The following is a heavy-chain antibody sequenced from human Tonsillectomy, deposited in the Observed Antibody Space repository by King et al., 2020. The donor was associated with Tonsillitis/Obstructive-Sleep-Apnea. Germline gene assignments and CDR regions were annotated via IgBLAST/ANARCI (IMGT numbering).Heavy chain of an antibody. Sequence: QLVQSGAEVKKPGASVKVSCTASGYTFTSYDMYWVRQAPGQGLEWMGIITHRGGSTSHAQKFQGRVTMTRDTPTSTVYMELSSLRSEDTAVYYCARYCGEVCDAFDIWGQGTMVTVSS. CDR3: ARYCGEVCDAFDI. CDR2: ITHRGGST. V-gene: IGHV1-46*01. CDR1: GYTFTSYD. J-gene: IGHJ3*02. D-gene: IGHD2-21*01.